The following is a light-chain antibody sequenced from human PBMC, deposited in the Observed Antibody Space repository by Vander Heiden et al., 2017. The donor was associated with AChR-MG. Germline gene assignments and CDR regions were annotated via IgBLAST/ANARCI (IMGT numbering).Light chain of an antibody. CDR1: SSNIGSNY. CDR3: AAWDDSLSGHVV. V-gene: IGLV1-47*01. J-gene: IGLJ2*01. CDR2: RNN. Sequence: QSVLTQPPSASGTPGQRVTISCSGSSSNIGSNYVYWYQQLPGTAPKLLIYRNNQRPSGVPDRCSGPKSGTSASLAISGLRSEDEADYYCAAWDDSLSGHVVFGGGTKLTVL.